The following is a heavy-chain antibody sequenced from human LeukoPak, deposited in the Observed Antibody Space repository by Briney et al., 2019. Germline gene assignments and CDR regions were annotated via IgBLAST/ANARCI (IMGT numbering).Heavy chain of an antibody. CDR1: GGSFSGYY. CDR3: ARGGLYCSSSSCTPDWFDP. V-gene: IGHV4-34*01. CDR2: IYNSGST. D-gene: IGHD2-2*01. Sequence: SETLSLTCAVYGGSFSGYYWSWLRQPPGKGLEWIGEIYNSGSTAYTQSLKSRVTISVDTSKNQFSLKLTSVTAADTAVYYCARGGLYCSSSSCTPDWFDPWGQGTLVTVSS. J-gene: IGHJ5*02.